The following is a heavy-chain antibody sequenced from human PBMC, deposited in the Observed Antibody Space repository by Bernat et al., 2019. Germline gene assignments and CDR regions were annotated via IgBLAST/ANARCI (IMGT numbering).Heavy chain of an antibody. CDR3: ARVSYWKLSDYDYMSV. Sequence: DLVESGGGLVQPGGSLRLSCAASGSTFGSYALTWVRQTPGKGLEWISDISDTGDTTNYADAVKGRFTISRDDAKNTLYLEMNALRAEDTALYYCARVSYWKLSDYDYMSVWGKGTTVTVSS. D-gene: IGHD1-1*01. CDR2: ISDTGDTT. CDR1: GSTFGSYA. V-gene: IGHV3-23*04. J-gene: IGHJ6*03.